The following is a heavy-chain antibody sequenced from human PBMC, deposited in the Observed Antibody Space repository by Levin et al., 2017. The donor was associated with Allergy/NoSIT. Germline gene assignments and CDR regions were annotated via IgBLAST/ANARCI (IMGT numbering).Heavy chain of an antibody. CDR2: IKQDGSEK. Sequence: GGSLRLSCAASGFTFRSYWMSWVRQAPGKGLEWVANIKQDGSEKNHVDSVKGRFTISRDNAKNSLYLQMNSLRAEDTAVYYCARDRTYADEMVVYRGQGTLVTVSS. J-gene: IGHJ4*02. CDR3: ARDRTYADEMVVY. CDR1: GFTFRSYW. D-gene: IGHD2-15*01. V-gene: IGHV3-7*01.